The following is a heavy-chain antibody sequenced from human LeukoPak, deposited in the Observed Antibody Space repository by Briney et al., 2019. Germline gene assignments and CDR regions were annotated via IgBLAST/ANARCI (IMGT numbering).Heavy chain of an antibody. Sequence: GGSLRLSCAASGFTFSSYSMNWVRQAPGKGLEWVSSISSSSSYIYYADSVRGRFTISRDNAKNSLYLQMNSLRAEDTAVYYCARTADSSSWPVHFDYWGQGTLVTVSS. D-gene: IGHD6-13*01. CDR1: GFTFSSYS. J-gene: IGHJ4*02. V-gene: IGHV3-21*01. CDR3: ARTADSSSWPVHFDY. CDR2: ISSSSSYI.